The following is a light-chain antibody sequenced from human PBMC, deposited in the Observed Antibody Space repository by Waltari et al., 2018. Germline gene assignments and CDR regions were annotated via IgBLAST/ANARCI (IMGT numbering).Light chain of an antibody. CDR2: DAS. CDR1: QSVSSK. V-gene: IGKV3-15*01. Sequence: EIVMTKSPASLSVSPGERATLSCRASQSVSSKFAWYQQKPGQAPRLLIYDASTRATGVPARFSGSGSGTDFTLTISSLLSEDFAVYYCQQYYNWPRTFGQGTKVEVK. J-gene: IGKJ1*01. CDR3: QQYYNWPRT.